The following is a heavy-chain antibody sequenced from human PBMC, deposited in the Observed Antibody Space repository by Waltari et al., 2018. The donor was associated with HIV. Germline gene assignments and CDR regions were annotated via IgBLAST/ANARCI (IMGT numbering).Heavy chain of an antibody. V-gene: IGHV3-30*18. Sequence: QVQLVESGGGVVQPGRSLRLSCAASGFPFSSYGMHWVRQAPGKGLEWVAVMSYDGSNKYYADAVKGRFTISRDNSKNTLDLQMNSLRAEDTAVYYCAKDKGGVTYIFDYWGQGTLVTVSS. D-gene: IGHD1-1*01. CDR3: AKDKGGVTYIFDY. J-gene: IGHJ4*02. CDR1: GFPFSSYG. CDR2: MSYDGSNK.